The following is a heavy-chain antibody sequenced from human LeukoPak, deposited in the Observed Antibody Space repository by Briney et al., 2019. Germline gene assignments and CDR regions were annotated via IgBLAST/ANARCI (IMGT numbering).Heavy chain of an antibody. Sequence: GSSVKVSCKASRGTFSSYAISWVRQAPGQGLEWMGWINTYTGNPTYAQDFTGRFVFSLDTSVSTAYLQIYSLKAEDTAVYYCARLVAAGGSGSFDPWGQGTLVTVSS. CDR2: INTYTGNP. V-gene: IGHV7-4-1*01. CDR1: RGTFSSYA. CDR3: ARLVAAGGSGSFDP. D-gene: IGHD6-13*01. J-gene: IGHJ5*02.